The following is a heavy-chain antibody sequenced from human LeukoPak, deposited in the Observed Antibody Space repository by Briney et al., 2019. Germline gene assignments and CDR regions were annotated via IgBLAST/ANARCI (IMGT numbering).Heavy chain of an antibody. CDR1: VVSISSYY. Sequence: SETLSLTCTVSVVSISSYYWSWIRQPPGKGLEWIGYIYYSGSTNYNPSLKSRVTISVDTSKNQFSLKLSSVTAADTAVYYCARGGGQFAYWGQGTLVTVSS. D-gene: IGHD3-16*01. CDR3: ARGGGQFAY. CDR2: IYYSGST. V-gene: IGHV4-59*08. J-gene: IGHJ4*02.